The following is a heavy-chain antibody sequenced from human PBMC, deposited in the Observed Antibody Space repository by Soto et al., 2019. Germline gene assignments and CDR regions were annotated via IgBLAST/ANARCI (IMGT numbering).Heavy chain of an antibody. Sequence: QVQLVQSGAEVKKPGSSVKVSCKASGGTFSSYTISWVRQAPGQGLEWMGRIMPILGIGNYAQKFQGRVTITADKSTSTAYMELSSLRSEDTAVYYCARYRGDAYNWNWGQGTLVTVSS. V-gene: IGHV1-69*02. J-gene: IGHJ4*02. CDR1: GGTFSSYT. D-gene: IGHD1-1*01. CDR3: ARYRGDAYNWN. CDR2: IMPILGIG.